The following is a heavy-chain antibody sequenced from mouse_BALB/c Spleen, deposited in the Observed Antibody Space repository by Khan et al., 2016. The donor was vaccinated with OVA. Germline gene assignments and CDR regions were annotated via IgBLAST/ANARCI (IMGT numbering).Heavy chain of an antibody. CDR2: ISYSGST. J-gene: IGHJ2*01. CDR1: GYSITSGYG. CDR3: ARTARIKY. Sequence: EVQLQESGPGLVKPSQSLSLTCTVTGYSITSGYGWNWIRQFPGNKREWMGYISYSGSTNYNPSLKSRIPITRDTSKHPFSLQLKSVTTEGTAAYYCARTARIKYWGQGTTLTVAS. V-gene: IGHV3-2*02. D-gene: IGHD1-2*01.